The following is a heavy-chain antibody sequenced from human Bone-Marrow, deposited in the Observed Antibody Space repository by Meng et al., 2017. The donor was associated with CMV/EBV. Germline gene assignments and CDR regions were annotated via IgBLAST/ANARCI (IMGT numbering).Heavy chain of an antibody. V-gene: IGHV1-69*05. J-gene: IGHJ6*02. D-gene: IGHD6-6*01. CDR1: GGTFSSYA. CDR3: ARGRIAARAYYGMDV. Sequence: SVKVSCKVSGGTFSSYAISWVRQAPGQGLEWMGGIIPIFGTANYAQKFQGRVTITTDESTSTAYMELSSLRSEDTAVYYCARGRIAARAYYGMDVWGQGTTVTFSS. CDR2: IIPIFGTA.